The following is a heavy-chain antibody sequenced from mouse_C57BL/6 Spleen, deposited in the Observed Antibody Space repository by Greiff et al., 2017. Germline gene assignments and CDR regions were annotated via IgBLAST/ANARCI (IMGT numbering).Heavy chain of an antibody. J-gene: IGHJ4*01. CDR1: GYTFTSYW. CDR2: IDPNSGGT. CDR3: ATAQAHYYAMDY. V-gene: IGHV1-72*01. D-gene: IGHD3-2*02. Sequence: SCKASGYTFTSYWMHWVKQRPGRGLEWIGRIDPNSGGTKYNEKFKSKATLTVDKPSSTAYMQLSSLTSEDSAVYYCATAQAHYYAMDYWGQGTSVTVSS.